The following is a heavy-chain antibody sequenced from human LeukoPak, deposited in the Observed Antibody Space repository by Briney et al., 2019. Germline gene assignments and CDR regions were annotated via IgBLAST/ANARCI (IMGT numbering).Heavy chain of an antibody. D-gene: IGHD3/OR15-3a*01. CDR3: ARGPGDGHKPYSFDY. J-gene: IGHJ4*02. CDR2: IYYSGST. Sequence: PSETPSLTCTVSGGSIIGYFWTWIRLPPGKTLEWIGNIYYSGSTDYNPSLESRVTISLDTSNSQFSLDLRPLTAADTAVYYCARGPGDGHKPYSFDYWGQGALVTVSS. CDR1: GGSIIGYF. V-gene: IGHV4-59*01.